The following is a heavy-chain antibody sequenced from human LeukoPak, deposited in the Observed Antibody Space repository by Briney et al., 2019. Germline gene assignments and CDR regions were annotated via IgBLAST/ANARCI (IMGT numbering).Heavy chain of an antibody. J-gene: IGHJ4*02. D-gene: IGHD3-10*01. CDR1: GGSISSYY. CDR3: ARMVDVTGFDY. Sequence: PSETLSLTCTVSGGSISSYYWSWIRQPPGKGLEWIGEIYHSGSTNYNPSLKSRVTISVDKSKNQFSLKLSSVTAADTAVYYCARMVDVTGFDYWGQGTLVTVSS. V-gene: IGHV4-59*12. CDR2: IYHSGST.